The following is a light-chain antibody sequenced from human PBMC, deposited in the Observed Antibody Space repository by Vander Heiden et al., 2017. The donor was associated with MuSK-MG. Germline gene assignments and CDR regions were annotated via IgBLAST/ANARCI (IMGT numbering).Light chain of an antibody. Sequence: QSVLRPPPPVSGAPGRRVTISCTGSSSNIGAGYDVHWYQQLPGTAPKLLIYGNSIRPSGVPDRFSGSKSGTSASLAITGLQAEDEADYYCQSDDSSLSGRVFGGGTKLTVL. CDR3: QSDDSSLSGRV. J-gene: IGLJ3*02. CDR1: SSNIGAGYD. CDR2: GNS. V-gene: IGLV1-40*01.